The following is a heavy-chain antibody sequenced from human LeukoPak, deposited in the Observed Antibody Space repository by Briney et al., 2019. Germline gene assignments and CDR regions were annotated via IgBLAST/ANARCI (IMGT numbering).Heavy chain of an antibody. Sequence: GGSLRLSCAASGFTFSSYSMNWVRQAPGKGLEWVSSVSSTSSYIYYADSVKGRFTISRDNAKNSLYLQMNSLRAEDTAVYYCARDTEYHYDYAFDIWGQGTMVTVSS. CDR1: GFTFSSYS. J-gene: IGHJ3*02. CDR3: ARDTEYHYDYAFDI. CDR2: VSSTSSYI. D-gene: IGHD3-22*01. V-gene: IGHV3-21*01.